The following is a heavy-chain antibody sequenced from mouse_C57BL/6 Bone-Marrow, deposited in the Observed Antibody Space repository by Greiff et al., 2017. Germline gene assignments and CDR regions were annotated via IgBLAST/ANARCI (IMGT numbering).Heavy chain of an antibody. CDR3: ARTYYAMDY. CDR1: GFTFSSYT. J-gene: IGHJ4*01. CDR2: ISGGGGNT. V-gene: IGHV5-9*01. Sequence: EVLLVESGGGLVKHGGSLKLSCAASGFTFSSYTMSWVRQTPEKRLEWVATISGGGGNTYYPDSVKGRFTISRDNAKNTLYLQMSSLRSEDTALYYCARTYYAMDYGGQGTSVTVSS.